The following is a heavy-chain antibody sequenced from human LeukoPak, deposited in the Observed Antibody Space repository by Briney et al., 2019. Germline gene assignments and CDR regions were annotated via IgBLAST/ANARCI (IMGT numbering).Heavy chain of an antibody. CDR2: MNPNSGNT. D-gene: IGHD3-10*01. CDR1: GYTFTSYD. Sequence: ASVKVSCKASGYTFTSYDINWVRQATGQGLEWMGWMNPNSGNTGYAQKFQGRVTITRNTSISTAYMELSSLRAEDTAVYYCAKDSGSESYWGFFDYWGQGTLVTVSS. V-gene: IGHV1-8*03. CDR3: AKDSGSESYWGFFDY. J-gene: IGHJ4*02.